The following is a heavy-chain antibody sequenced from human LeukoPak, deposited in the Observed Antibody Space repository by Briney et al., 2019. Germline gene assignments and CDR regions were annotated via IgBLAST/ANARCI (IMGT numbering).Heavy chain of an antibody. V-gene: IGHV3-48*01. Sequence: GGSLRLSCAASGFTFSSYSMTWVRQAPGKGLEWVSYISSSSSTIYYADSVKGRFTISRDNAKNSLYLQMNSLRAEDTAVYYCARDPNYGGNSFDYWGQGTLVTVSS. CDR3: ARDPNYGGNSFDY. D-gene: IGHD4-23*01. CDR2: ISSSSSTI. CDR1: GFTFSSYS. J-gene: IGHJ4*02.